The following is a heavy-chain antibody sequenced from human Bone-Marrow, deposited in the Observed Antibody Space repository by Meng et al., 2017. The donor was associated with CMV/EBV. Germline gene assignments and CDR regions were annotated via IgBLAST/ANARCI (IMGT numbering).Heavy chain of an antibody. J-gene: IGHJ3*02. Sequence: GESLKISCAASGFTFSDYYMSWIRQAPGKGLEWVSYISSRDTTIYYADSVKGRFTISRDNAKNSLYLQMNSLRAEDTAVYYCARGLRGRWAASAFDIWGQGTMVTVSS. D-gene: IGHD4-23*01. CDR2: ISSRDTTI. CDR3: ARGLRGRWAASAFDI. V-gene: IGHV3-11*04. CDR1: GFTFSDYY.